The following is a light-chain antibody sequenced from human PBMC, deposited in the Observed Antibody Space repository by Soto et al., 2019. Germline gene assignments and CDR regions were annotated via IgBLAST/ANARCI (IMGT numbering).Light chain of an antibody. J-gene: IGKJ4*01. CDR3: QQRSNWPLT. Sequence: EIVLTQSPATLSLSPGERATLSCRASQSVSSYLAWYQQKPGQAPRLLIYDASNRATGIPARFRGSGSGTDFPLTISSLEPDDFAVYYCQQRSNWPLTFGGGTKVEIK. CDR2: DAS. CDR1: QSVSSY. V-gene: IGKV3-11*01.